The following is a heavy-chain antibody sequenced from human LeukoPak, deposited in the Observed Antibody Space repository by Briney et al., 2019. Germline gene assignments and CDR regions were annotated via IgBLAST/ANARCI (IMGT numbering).Heavy chain of an antibody. Sequence: GESLKIPCKGSGYSFTSYWIGWVRQMPGKGLEWMGIIYPGDSDTRYSPSFQGRVTISADKSISTAYLQWSSLKASDTAMYYCARLLRGPRYYYGMDVWGQGTTVTVSS. CDR2: IYPGDSDT. CDR1: GYSFTSYW. CDR3: ARLLRGPRYYYGMDV. J-gene: IGHJ6*02. V-gene: IGHV5-51*01.